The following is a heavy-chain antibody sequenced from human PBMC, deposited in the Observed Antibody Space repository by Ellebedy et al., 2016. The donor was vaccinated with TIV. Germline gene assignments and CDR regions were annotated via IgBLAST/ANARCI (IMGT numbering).Heavy chain of an antibody. CDR2: ISGSGGST. V-gene: IGHV3-23*01. J-gene: IGHJ6*03. D-gene: IGHD2-21*02. CDR1: GFTFSNYA. Sequence: GGSLRLXXAASGFTFSNYAMSWVRQAPGRRLEWVSAISGSGGSTHYVDSVRGRFTISRDNSKNTLYLQMTSLRAEDTAVYYCARAPTAIFAHFYYYYYYMDVWGKGTTVTVS. CDR3: ARAPTAIFAHFYYYYYYMDV.